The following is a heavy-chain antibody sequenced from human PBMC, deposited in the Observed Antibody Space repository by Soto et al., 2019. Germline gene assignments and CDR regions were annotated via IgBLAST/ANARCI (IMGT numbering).Heavy chain of an antibody. CDR3: AKEDCSSTSCYPYYYYGMDV. D-gene: IGHD2-2*01. V-gene: IGHV3-23*01. CDR2: ISGSGGTT. J-gene: IGHJ6*02. CDR1: GFAFSGFA. Sequence: GGSVRVSCAASGFAFSGFAMSWVRQAPGKRLEWVSAISGSGGTTYYADAVKGRCTISRDNSKNTLYLQMNSLRAEDTAVYYCAKEDCSSTSCYPYYYYGMDVWGQGTTVTVSS.